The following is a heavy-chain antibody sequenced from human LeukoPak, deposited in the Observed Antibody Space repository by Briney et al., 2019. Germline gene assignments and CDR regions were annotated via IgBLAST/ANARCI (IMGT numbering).Heavy chain of an antibody. V-gene: IGHV3-33*08. Sequence: GGSLRLSCATSGFTIGKSDMAWVRQAPGKGLEWVADIWFDGKNEHFADSVKGRFTISRDNSKNTMYLQINSLRAEDTAVYYCARDRHCANGVCHSPPGMDVWGQGTTVTVSS. J-gene: IGHJ6*02. CDR3: ARDRHCANGVCHSPPGMDV. CDR2: IWFDGKNE. CDR1: GFTIGKSD. D-gene: IGHD2-8*01.